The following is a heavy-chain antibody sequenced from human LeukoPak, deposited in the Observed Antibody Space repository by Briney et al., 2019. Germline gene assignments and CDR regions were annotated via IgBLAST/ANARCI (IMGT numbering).Heavy chain of an antibody. D-gene: IGHD6-6*01. Sequence: PGMSLRLSCAASGFTFSSYGMHWVRQAPGKGLEWVAVIWYDGSNKYYADSVKGRFTISRDNSKNTLYLQMNSLRAEDTAVYYCAKSGFMGIAAHDYYYMDVWGKGTTVTVSS. J-gene: IGHJ6*03. CDR1: GFTFSSYG. V-gene: IGHV3-33*06. CDR2: IWYDGSNK. CDR3: AKSGFMGIAAHDYYYMDV.